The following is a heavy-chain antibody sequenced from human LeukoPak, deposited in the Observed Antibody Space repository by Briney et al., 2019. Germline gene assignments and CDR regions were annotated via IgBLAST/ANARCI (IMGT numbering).Heavy chain of an antibody. J-gene: IGHJ5*02. V-gene: IGHV3-30*04. CDR3: ARDFGQLLWFGEFWRGVYNWFDP. Sequence: GGSLRLSCAASGFTFSSYAMHWVRQAPGKGLEWVAVISYDGSNKYYADSVKGRFTISRDNSKNTLYLQMNSLRADDTAVYYCARDFGQLLWFGEFWRGVYNWFDPWGQGTLVTVSS. CDR2: ISYDGSNK. CDR1: GFTFSSYA. D-gene: IGHD3-10*01.